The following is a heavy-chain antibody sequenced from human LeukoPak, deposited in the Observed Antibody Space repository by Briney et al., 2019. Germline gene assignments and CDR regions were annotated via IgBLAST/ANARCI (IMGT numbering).Heavy chain of an antibody. CDR2: INPNSGGT. V-gene: IGHV1-2*02. CDR1: GYTFTGYY. CDR3: ARDPIVVVPAATRNGMDV. Sequence: ASVKVSCKASGYTFTGYYMHWVQQAPGQGLEWMGWINPNSGGTNYAQKFQGRVTMTRDTSISTAYMELSRLRSDETAVYYCARDPIVVVPAATRNGMDVWGQGTTVTVSS. J-gene: IGHJ6*02. D-gene: IGHD2-2*01.